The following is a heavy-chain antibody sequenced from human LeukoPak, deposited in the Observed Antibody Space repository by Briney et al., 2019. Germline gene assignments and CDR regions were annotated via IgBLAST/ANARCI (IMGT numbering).Heavy chain of an antibody. CDR3: ARAPGMGIWNSLDV. J-gene: IGHJ6*01. CDR1: GFIFSNYG. Sequence: GGSLRLSCAASGFIFSNYGMHWVRQAPGRGLEWVAVIWHDGSNKYYADSVKGRFSISRDNSKNTLYLQVNSLRAEDTAVYYCARAPGMGIWNSLDVWGQGATVTVSS. CDR2: IWHDGSNK. V-gene: IGHV3-33*01. D-gene: IGHD1/OR15-1a*01.